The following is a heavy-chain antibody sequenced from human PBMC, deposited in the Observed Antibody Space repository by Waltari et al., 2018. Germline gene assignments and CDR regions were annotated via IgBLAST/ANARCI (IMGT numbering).Heavy chain of an antibody. CDR3: ARSIVAPGGGPDPSLDY. Sequence: QVQLVQSGAEVKKPGASVKVSCKGSGYTFTDYYMHWVRQAPGQGLEWMGWINPHSGDTNYAQKVQGRVTVTRDTSISTAYMELSRLRSDDTAVDYCARSIVAPGGGPDPSLDYWGQGTLVTVSS. D-gene: IGHD5-12*01. V-gene: IGHV1-2*02. J-gene: IGHJ4*02. CDR1: GYTFTDYY. CDR2: INPHSGDT.